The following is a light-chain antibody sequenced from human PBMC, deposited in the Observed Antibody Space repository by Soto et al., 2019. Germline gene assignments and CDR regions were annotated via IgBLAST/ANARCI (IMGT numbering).Light chain of an antibody. V-gene: IGKV3-20*01. CDR1: QSVSSSH. Sequence: ESVLTQSPGTLSLSPGERATLSCRARQSVSSSHLAWYQQRPGQAPRLLIYGASIRATGIPDRFSGSGSGTDFTLTISRLEPEDFAVYYCQQYAGSPPELTFGGGTKVEIK. J-gene: IGKJ4*01. CDR3: QQYAGSPPELT. CDR2: GAS.